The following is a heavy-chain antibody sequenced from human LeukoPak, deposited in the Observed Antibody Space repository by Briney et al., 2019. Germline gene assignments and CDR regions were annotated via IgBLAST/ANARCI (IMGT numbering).Heavy chain of an antibody. Sequence: AASVKVSCKASGYTFTSYGISWVRQAPGQGLEWMGWISAYNGNTNYAQKLQGRVTMTTDTSTSTAYMELRSLGSDDTAVYYCARAYSANIVVVPAAMSYYYYYYMDVWGKGTTVTVSS. V-gene: IGHV1-18*01. CDR2: ISAYNGNT. D-gene: IGHD2-2*01. CDR1: GYTFTSYG. CDR3: ARAYSANIVVVPAAMSYYYYYYMDV. J-gene: IGHJ6*03.